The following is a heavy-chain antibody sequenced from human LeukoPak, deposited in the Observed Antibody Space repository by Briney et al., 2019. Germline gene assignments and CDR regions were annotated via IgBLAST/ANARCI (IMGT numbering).Heavy chain of an antibody. Sequence: PSETLSLTCTVSGGSISNYYWSWIRQPPGKGLEWIGYIYYSGSSNYNPSLKSRVTISVDTSKNQFSLKLSSVTAADTAVYYCARGRGVRGRSYIHFDYWGQGTLVTVSS. V-gene: IGHV4-59*12. D-gene: IGHD3-10*01. CDR1: GGSISNYY. CDR3: ARGRGVRGRSYIHFDY. CDR2: IYYSGSS. J-gene: IGHJ4*02.